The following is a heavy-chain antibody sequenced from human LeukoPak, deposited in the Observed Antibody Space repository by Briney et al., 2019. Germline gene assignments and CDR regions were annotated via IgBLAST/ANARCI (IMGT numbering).Heavy chain of an antibody. CDR2: ISSSGGNT. V-gene: IGHV3-23*01. CDR1: GFTFSSYS. D-gene: IGHD5-12*01. J-gene: IGHJ4*02. CDR3: AKDRPTWPIDY. Sequence: GGSLRLSCAASGFTFSSYSMSWVRQAPGKGLEWVPSISSSGGNTYYADSEKGRFTISRDNSKDTLYLQMNSLRAEDTAVYYCAKDRPTWPIDYWGQGTLVTVSS.